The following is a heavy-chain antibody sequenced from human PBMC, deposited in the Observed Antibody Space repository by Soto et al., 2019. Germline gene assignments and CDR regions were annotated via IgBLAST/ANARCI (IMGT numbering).Heavy chain of an antibody. CDR2: ISSSSSTI. V-gene: IGHV3-48*01. Sequence: EVQLVESGGGLVQPGGSLRLSCAASGFTFSSYSMNWVRQAPGKGLEWVSYISSSSSTIYYADSVKGRFTISRDNAKNSLYLQMXSXRAEDTAVYYCARHPERIAQIGWFDPWGQGTLVTVSS. D-gene: IGHD6-13*01. CDR3: ARHPERIAQIGWFDP. CDR1: GFTFSSYS. J-gene: IGHJ5*02.